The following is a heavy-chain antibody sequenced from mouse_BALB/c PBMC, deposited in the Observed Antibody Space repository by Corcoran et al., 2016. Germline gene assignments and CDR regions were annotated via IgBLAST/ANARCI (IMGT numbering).Heavy chain of an antibody. D-gene: IGHD4-1*01. CDR2: INAYTGEP. CDR3: ARRPHWDFDY. Sequence: QIQLVQSGPELKKPGETVKISCKASGYTFTNYGMNWIKQAPGKGLKWMGWINAYTGEPTYADAFKGRFAFSLETSASTAYLQINNLRDEDTATYFCARRPHWDFDYWGQGTTLTVSS. CDR1: GYTFTNYG. V-gene: IGHV9-3-1*01. J-gene: IGHJ2*01.